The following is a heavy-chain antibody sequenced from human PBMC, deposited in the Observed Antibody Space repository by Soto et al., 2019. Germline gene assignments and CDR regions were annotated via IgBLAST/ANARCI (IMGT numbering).Heavy chain of an antibody. CDR2: ISAYNGNT. D-gene: IGHD2-8*01. CDR1: GYTFTSYG. J-gene: IGHJ4*02. CDR3: ARDSLERCMLCPSEHYFDY. Sequence: ASVKVSCKASGYTFTSYGISWVRQAPGQGLEWMGWISAYNGNTNYAQKLQGRVTMTTDTSTSTAYMELRSLRSDDTAVYYCARDSLERCMLCPSEHYFDYWGQGTLVTVSS. V-gene: IGHV1-18*01.